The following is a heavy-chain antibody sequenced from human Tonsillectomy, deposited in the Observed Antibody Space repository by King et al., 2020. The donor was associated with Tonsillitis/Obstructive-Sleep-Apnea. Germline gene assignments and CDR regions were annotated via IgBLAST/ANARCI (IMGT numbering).Heavy chain of an antibody. J-gene: IGHJ4*02. CDR1: GYTFTNYG. D-gene: IGHD5-24*01. CDR2: IPAYNGNT. CDR3: ARAAEMATIPVDF. Sequence: QLVQSGAEVKKPGASVKVSCEASGYTFTNYGISWVRQAPGQGLEWMGWIPAYNGNTNYAQKLQGRGTMTTDTSTSTVYMELGRLRSDDTAVYYCARAAEMATIPVDFWGQGTLVTVSS. V-gene: IGHV1-18*01.